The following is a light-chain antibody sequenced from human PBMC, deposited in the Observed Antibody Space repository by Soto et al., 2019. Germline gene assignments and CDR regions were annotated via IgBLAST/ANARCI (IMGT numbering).Light chain of an antibody. Sequence: EIVMPQSPATLSVSPGERATLSCRASQSVSSNLAWYQQKPGQAPRLLIYGASSRATGIPARFSGSGSGTEFTLTISSLQAEDFAVYFCQQRSNGPPITFGQGTRLEIK. V-gene: IGKV3-15*01. CDR1: QSVSSN. CDR2: GAS. CDR3: QQRSNGPPIT. J-gene: IGKJ5*01.